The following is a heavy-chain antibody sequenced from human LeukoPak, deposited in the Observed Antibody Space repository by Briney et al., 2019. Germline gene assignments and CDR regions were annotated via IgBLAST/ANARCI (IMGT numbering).Heavy chain of an antibody. D-gene: IGHD3-10*01. Sequence: SETLSLTCTVSGGSISSYYWSWIRQPPEEGLEWIGYIYYSGSTNYNPSLKSRVTISVDTSKNQFSLKLSSVTAADTAVYYCSRQVKAYYGSGSFDYWGQGTLVTVSS. CDR1: GGSISSYY. CDR2: IYYSGST. CDR3: SRQVKAYYGSGSFDY. J-gene: IGHJ4*02. V-gene: IGHV4-59*08.